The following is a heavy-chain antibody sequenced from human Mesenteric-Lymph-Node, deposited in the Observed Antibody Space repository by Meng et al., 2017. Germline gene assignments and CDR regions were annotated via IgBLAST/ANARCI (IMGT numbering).Heavy chain of an antibody. Sequence: SETLSLTCTVSGGSISSGGYYWSWIRQHPGKGLEWIGYIYYSGSTYYNPSLKSRVTISVDTSKNQFSLKLSSVTAADTAVYYCARGVYGDYVVGGLLAGYYYYGMDVWGQGTTVTGAS. CDR3: ARGVYGDYVVGGLLAGYYYYGMDV. J-gene: IGHJ6*01. CDR2: IYYSGST. CDR1: GGSISSGGYY. V-gene: IGHV4-31*03. D-gene: IGHD4-17*01.